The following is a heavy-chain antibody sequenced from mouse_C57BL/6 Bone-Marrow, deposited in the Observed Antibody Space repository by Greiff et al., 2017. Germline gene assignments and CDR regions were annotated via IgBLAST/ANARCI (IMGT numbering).Heavy chain of an antibody. J-gene: IGHJ2*01. CDR1: GYTFTSYW. CDR3: AREVYSGYFFDY. V-gene: IGHV1-69*01. Sequence: VQLQQPGAELVMPGASVKLSCKASGYTFTSYWMHWVKQRPGPGLEWIGEIDPTDSYPNYNPKVKGKSTLTVDKSSSTAYMQLSILTSEDSAVYDCAREVYSGYFFDYWGQGTTLTVSS. D-gene: IGHD2-2*01. CDR2: IDPTDSYP.